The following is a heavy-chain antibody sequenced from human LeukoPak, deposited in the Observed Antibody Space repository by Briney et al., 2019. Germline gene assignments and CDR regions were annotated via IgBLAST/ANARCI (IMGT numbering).Heavy chain of an antibody. CDR3: ARLSSGYYEFPT. J-gene: IGHJ4*02. Sequence: PSETLSLTCTVSGGPINSGDYYWVWIRQPPGKGLEWIGSIYYSGSSSYNPSLKSRVTMTVDTSKSQFSLKLSSVTAADTAVYYCARLSSGYYEFPTWGPGTLVTVSS. CDR2: IYYSGSS. V-gene: IGHV4-39*07. CDR1: GGPINSGDYY. D-gene: IGHD3-22*01.